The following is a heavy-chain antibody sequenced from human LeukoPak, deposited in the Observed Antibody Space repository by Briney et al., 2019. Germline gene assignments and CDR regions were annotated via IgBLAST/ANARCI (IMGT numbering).Heavy chain of an antibody. Sequence: SETLSLTCTDSGGSISSGDYYWSWIRQPPGKGLEWIGYIYYSGSTYYNPSLKSRVTISVDTSKNQFSLKLSSVTAADTAAYYCARGSHRLVPRPWGQGTLVTVSS. CDR3: ARGSHRLVPRP. D-gene: IGHD6-19*01. V-gene: IGHV4-30-4*08. CDR2: IYYSGST. CDR1: GGSISSGDYY. J-gene: IGHJ5*02.